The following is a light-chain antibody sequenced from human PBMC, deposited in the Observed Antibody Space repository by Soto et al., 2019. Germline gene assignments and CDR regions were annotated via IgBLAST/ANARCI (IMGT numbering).Light chain of an antibody. CDR2: DTS. V-gene: IGKV3-11*01. CDR1: QSVSTF. Sequence: EIVLTQSPATLSLSPGQRATLSCRASQSVSTFLAWSQQKPGQAPRLLIYDTSNRATGIPARFTGSGSGTDFTLTISSLEPEDFAVYYCQQRYNWPRTFGQGTKVDIK. CDR3: QQRYNWPRT. J-gene: IGKJ1*01.